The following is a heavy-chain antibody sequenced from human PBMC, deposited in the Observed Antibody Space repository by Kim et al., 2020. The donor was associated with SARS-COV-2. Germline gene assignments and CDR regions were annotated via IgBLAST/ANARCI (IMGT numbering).Heavy chain of an antibody. CDR2: IYYTGRT. D-gene: IGHD1-26*01. Sequence: PSETLSLTCTVSGGSISSSGYYWAWIRQPPGKGLEWIGNIYYTGRTYYNPSLESRVTISVDTSKTQFSLKLSSVTAADTAVYHCARLYAYSGSYTAYYFDFWGQGTLVTVSS. V-gene: IGHV4-39*01. J-gene: IGHJ4*02. CDR3: ARLYAYSGSYTAYYFDF. CDR1: GGSISSSGYY.